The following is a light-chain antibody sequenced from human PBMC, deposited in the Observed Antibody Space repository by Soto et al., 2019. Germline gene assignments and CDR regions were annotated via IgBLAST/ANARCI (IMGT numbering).Light chain of an antibody. Sequence: EIVLTQSPATLSLSPGERATLSFRASQSGSSYLAWYQQKPGQAPRLLIYAASTRATGIPVRFTGSESGTEFTLTITSLQSEDFAVYYCQQYRNSPVTFGGGTK. J-gene: IGKJ4*01. CDR2: AAS. V-gene: IGKV3-15*01. CDR3: QQYRNSPVT. CDR1: QSGSSY.